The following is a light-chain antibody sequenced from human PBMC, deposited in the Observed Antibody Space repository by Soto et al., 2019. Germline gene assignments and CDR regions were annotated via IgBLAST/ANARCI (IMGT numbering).Light chain of an antibody. V-gene: IGKV1-5*03. Sequence: DIQMTQSPSTLSAFVGERVTITCRASQYVSSSLAWYQRKPGKAPKLMIYKTSILESGVPSRFSGSASGTEFTLSISSLQPDDFATYWCQQYNTYPWTFGQGTKVEIK. CDR3: QQYNTYPWT. CDR2: KTS. CDR1: QYVSSS. J-gene: IGKJ1*01.